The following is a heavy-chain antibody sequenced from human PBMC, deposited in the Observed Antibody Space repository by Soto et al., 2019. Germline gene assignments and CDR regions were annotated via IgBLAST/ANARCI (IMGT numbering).Heavy chain of an antibody. CDR2: INTDGSTT. CDR3: ARDLVGYASH. Sequence: EVQLVESGGGLVQPGGSLRLSCAASGFTFSNYWMRWVRQAPGKGRVWVSRINTDGSTTNYADSGKGRFTISRENAKNTLYLQTNSLGAADTAVYYGARDLVGYASHWGQGTLVTVSS. CDR1: GFTFSNYW. V-gene: IGHV3-74*01. J-gene: IGHJ4*02. D-gene: IGHD2-8*02.